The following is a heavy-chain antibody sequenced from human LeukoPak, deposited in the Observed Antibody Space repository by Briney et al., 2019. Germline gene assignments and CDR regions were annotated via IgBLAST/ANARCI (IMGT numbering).Heavy chain of an antibody. CDR1: GYSFTSYW. Sequence: GESLKISCKGSGYSFTSYWIGWVRQMPGKGLEWMGIIYPGDSDTRYSPSFQGQVTISADKSISTAYLQWSSLKASDTAMYYCARRGDGYNPSDSYYFDYWGKGTLVTVSS. CDR2: IYPGDSDT. D-gene: IGHD5-24*01. V-gene: IGHV5-51*01. CDR3: ARRGDGYNPSDSYYFDY. J-gene: IGHJ4*02.